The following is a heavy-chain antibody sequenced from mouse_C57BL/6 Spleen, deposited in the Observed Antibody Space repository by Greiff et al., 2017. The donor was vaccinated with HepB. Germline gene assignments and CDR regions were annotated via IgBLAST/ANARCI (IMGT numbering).Heavy chain of an antibody. CDR1: GYAFSSYW. Sequence: VQLQQSGAELVKPGASVKISCKASGYAFSSYWMNWVKQRPGKGLEWIGQIYPGDGDTNSNGKFKGKATLTADKSSSTAYMQPSSLTSEASAVYFCARATVMDFDVWGTGTTVTVSS. CDR3: ARATVMDFDV. CDR2: IYPGDGDT. J-gene: IGHJ1*03. D-gene: IGHD1-1*01. V-gene: IGHV1-80*01.